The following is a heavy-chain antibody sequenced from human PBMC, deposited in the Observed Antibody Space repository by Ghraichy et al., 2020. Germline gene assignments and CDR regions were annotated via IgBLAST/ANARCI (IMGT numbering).Heavy chain of an antibody. CDR3: ARLDRSSPGLDY. Sequence: SETLSLTCAVSGGSISSSSYYWGWIRQPPGKGLEYIGSIYYSGSTYYNPSLKSRVTISVDTSKNQFSLKLSSMTAADTAVYYCARLDRSSPGLDYWGQGTLVTVSS. V-gene: IGHV4-39*01. J-gene: IGHJ4*02. D-gene: IGHD6-6*01. CDR1: GGSISSSSYY. CDR2: IYYSGST.